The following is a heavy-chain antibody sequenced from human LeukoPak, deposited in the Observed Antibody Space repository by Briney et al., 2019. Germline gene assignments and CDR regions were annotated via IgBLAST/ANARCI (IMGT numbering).Heavy chain of an antibody. CDR2: IYYSGST. V-gene: IGHV4-59*08. CDR1: GGSFSSYY. D-gene: IGHD2-8*01. CDR3: ALAPNSNWFDF. Sequence: SETLSLTCSVSGGSFSSYYWGWIRQPPGKGLEWIGYIYYSGSTNYSPSLKSRVTISVDTSKKQFSLKLSSVTAADTAVYFCALAPNSNWFDFWGPGTLVTVFS. J-gene: IGHJ5*01.